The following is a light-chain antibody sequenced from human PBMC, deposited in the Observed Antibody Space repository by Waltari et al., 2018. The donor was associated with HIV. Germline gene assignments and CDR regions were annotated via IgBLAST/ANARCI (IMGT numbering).Light chain of an antibody. V-gene: IGLV3-1*01. CDR2: QDS. CDR3: QAWDSWD. Sequence: SYELKQPPSVSVSPGQTANITCSGDKLGDIYVCWYQQRPGQSPVLVMYQDSNRPSGIPERFAGSNSGNTATLAISGTQAMDAADYYCQAWDSWDFGGGTKLTVL. CDR1: KLGDIY. J-gene: IGLJ2*01.